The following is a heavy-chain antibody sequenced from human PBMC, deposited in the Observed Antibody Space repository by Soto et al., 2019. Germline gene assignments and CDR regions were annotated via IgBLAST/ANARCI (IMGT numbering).Heavy chain of an antibody. CDR3: AREVYGSGADDDFDI. Sequence: PGGSLRLSCAASGFTFSSYGMHWVRQAPGKGLEWVAVIWYDGSNKYYADSVKGRFTISRDNSKNTLYLQMNGLRAEDTAVYYCAREVYGSGADDDFDIWGQGTMVTVSS. CDR2: IWYDGSNK. J-gene: IGHJ3*02. V-gene: IGHV3-33*01. CDR1: GFTFSSYG. D-gene: IGHD3-10*01.